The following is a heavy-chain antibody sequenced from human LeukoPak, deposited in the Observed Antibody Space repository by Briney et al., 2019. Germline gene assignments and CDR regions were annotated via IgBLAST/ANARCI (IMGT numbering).Heavy chain of an antibody. CDR3: ATDSSSWYYFDY. D-gene: IGHD6-13*01. V-gene: IGHV3-23*01. J-gene: IGHJ4*02. CDR1: GFTFSSYA. Sequence: GGSLRLSCAASGFTFSSYAMSWVRQAPGKGLEWVSAISGSGGSTYYADSVKRRFTISRDNSKNTLYLQMNSLRAEDTAVYYCATDSSSWYYFDYWGQGTLVTVSS. CDR2: ISGSGGST.